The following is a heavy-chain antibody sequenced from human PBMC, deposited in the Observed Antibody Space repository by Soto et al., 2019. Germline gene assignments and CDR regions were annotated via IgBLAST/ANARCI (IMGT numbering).Heavy chain of an antibody. D-gene: IGHD2-2*01. J-gene: IGHJ6*03. CDR1: GFIFRNFG. CDR2: IWYDGTDK. CDR3: ARDDTGCGSATCHAYYYYSYDMDV. Sequence: QVQLVESGGGVVQPGKSLRLSCAASGFIFRNFGIHWVRQAPGKGLEWVGFIWYDGTDKYYVDSVKGRFTFSRDNSNNTVYLQMNSLRAEDTAVYYCARDDTGCGSATCHAYYYYSYDMDVWGKGTTVTVSS. V-gene: IGHV3-33*01.